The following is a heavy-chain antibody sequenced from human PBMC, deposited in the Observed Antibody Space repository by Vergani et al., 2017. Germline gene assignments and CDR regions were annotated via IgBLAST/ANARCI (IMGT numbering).Heavy chain of an antibody. D-gene: IGHD5-24*01. J-gene: IGHJ6*02. CDR2: ISGDGGST. Sequence: EVQLVESGGGVVQPGGSLRLSCAASGFTFDDYAMHWVRQAPGKGLEWVSLISGDGGSTYYADSVKGRFTISRDNSKNSLYLQMNSLRTEDTALYYCAKDGDGYHPSPCYYYYGMDVWGQGTTVTVSS. CDR1: GFTFDDYA. V-gene: IGHV3-43*02. CDR3: AKDGDGYHPSPCYYYYGMDV.